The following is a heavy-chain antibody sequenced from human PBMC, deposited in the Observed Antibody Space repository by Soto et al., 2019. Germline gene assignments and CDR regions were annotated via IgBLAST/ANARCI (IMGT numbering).Heavy chain of an antibody. CDR2: INHSGST. Sequence: YWSWIRQPPGKGLEWIGEINHSGSTNYNPSLKSRVTISVDTSKNQFSLKLSSVTAADTAVYYCARAYSSGWYARGYFDYWGQGTLVTVSS. CDR3: ARAYSSGWYARGYFDY. D-gene: IGHD6-19*01. CDR1: Y. V-gene: IGHV4-34*01. J-gene: IGHJ4*02.